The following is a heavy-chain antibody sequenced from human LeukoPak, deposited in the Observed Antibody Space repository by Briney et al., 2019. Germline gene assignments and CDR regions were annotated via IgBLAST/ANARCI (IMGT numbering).Heavy chain of an antibody. CDR1: GGSISNTAFY. Sequence: SETLSLTCSVSGGSISNTAFYWAYIRQAPGKGLEWIGTVFSSGYTFYNPSLQSRATISVGTSRNQFSLDLKSVTAADTAVYFCARQGQLFLGGPYWYFDVWGRGTLVTVSS. J-gene: IGHJ2*01. CDR2: VFSSGYT. V-gene: IGHV4-39*01. D-gene: IGHD3-16*01. CDR3: ARQGQLFLGGPYWYFDV.